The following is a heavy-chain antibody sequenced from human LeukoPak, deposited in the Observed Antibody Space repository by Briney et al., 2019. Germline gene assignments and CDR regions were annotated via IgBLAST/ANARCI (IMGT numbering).Heavy chain of an antibody. Sequence: SCKASGYTFTSYYMHWVRQAPGKGLEWVAVIWYDGSNKYYADSVKGRFTISRDNSKNTLYVQMNSLRVEDTAVYYCARDASSGRYYSDYWGQGTLVTVSS. CDR3: ARDASSGRYYSDY. V-gene: IGHV3-33*01. D-gene: IGHD6-19*01. J-gene: IGHJ4*02. CDR1: GYTFTSYY. CDR2: IWYDGSNK.